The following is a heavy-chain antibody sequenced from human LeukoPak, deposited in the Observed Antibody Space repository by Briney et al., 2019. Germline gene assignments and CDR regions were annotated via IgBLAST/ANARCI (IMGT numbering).Heavy chain of an antibody. J-gene: IGHJ3*02. CDR3: ARPLGGAFDI. CDR2: MFPGDSDT. Sequence: GESLKISCKVSGYNFSDYWIGWVRQVPRKGLEWMGIMFPGDSDTRYNPSFQGQVTISADKAISTAYLQWSSLKASDTAMYFCARPLGGAFDIWGQGTMVTVSS. V-gene: IGHV5-51*01. CDR1: GYNFSDYW.